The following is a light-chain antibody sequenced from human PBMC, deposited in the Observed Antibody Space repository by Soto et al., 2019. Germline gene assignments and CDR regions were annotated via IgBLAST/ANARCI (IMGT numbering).Light chain of an antibody. Sequence: GDRVTIPCRASESISGWLAWYQQKPGKAPKLVIFKASTLESGVPSRFSGSGSGTEFTLSISSLQPDDFATYYCQQYNSYPRTFGQGTKVEIK. J-gene: IGKJ1*01. CDR2: KAS. CDR1: ESISGW. CDR3: QQYNSYPRT. V-gene: IGKV1-5*03.